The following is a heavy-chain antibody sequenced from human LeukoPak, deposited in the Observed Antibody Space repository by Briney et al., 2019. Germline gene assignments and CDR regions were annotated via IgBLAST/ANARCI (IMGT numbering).Heavy chain of an antibody. Sequence: ASVKVSCKASGYTFTDYYMHWVRQATGQGLEWMGWMNFNSGNTGYAQKFQGRVTMTRNTAISTVYMELSSLKSEDTAIYYCAKVGLGNTAIHIWGQGTMVTVSS. J-gene: IGHJ3*02. CDR2: MNFNSGNT. CDR1: GYTFTDYY. D-gene: IGHD5-18*01. V-gene: IGHV1-8*02. CDR3: AKVGLGNTAIHI.